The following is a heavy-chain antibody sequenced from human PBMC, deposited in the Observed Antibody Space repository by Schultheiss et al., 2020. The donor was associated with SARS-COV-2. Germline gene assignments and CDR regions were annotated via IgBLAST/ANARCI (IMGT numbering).Heavy chain of an antibody. D-gene: IGHD5-12*01. V-gene: IGHV4-59*01. CDR3: ARVPKGGHENSYYYYGMDV. Sequence: SETLSLTCTVSGGSISSYYWSWIRQHPGKGLEWIGYIYYSGSTYYNPSLKSRVTISVDTSKNQFSLKLSSVTAADTAGYYCARVPKGGHENSYYYYGMDVWGQGTTVTVSS. CDR1: GGSISSYY. J-gene: IGHJ6*02. CDR2: IYYSGST.